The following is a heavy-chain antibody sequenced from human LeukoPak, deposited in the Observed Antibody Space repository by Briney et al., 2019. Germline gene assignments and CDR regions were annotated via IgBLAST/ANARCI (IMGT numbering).Heavy chain of an antibody. V-gene: IGHV3-11*01. Sequence: GGSLRLSCAASGFTFSDYYMSWIRQAPGKGLEWVSYISSSGSTIYYADSVKGRFTISRDNAKNSLYLQMNSLRAEDTAVYYCARVCSSTSCNWFDPWGQGTLVTVSS. J-gene: IGHJ5*02. CDR2: ISSSGSTI. CDR3: ARVCSSTSCNWFDP. CDR1: GFTFSDYY. D-gene: IGHD2-2*01.